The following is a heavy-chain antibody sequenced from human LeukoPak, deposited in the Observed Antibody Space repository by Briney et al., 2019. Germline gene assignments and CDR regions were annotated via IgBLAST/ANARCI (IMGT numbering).Heavy chain of an antibody. CDR1: GGSISSYY. Sequence: SETLSLTCAVSGGSISSYYWSWIRQPPGKGLEWIGYIYYSGSTNYNPPLKSRVTISVDTSKNQFSLKLLSVTAADTAVYYCARGMQQLYHFDSWGRGTLVTVSS. D-gene: IGHD6-13*01. CDR2: IYYSGST. CDR3: ARGMQQLYHFDS. J-gene: IGHJ4*02. V-gene: IGHV4-59*01.